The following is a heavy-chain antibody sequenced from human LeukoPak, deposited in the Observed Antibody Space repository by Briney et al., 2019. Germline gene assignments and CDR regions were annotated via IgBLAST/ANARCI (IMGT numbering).Heavy chain of an antibody. Sequence: SETLSLTCTVSGGSISSYYWSWIRQPPGKGLEWIGYIYYSGSTNYNPSLKSRVTISVDTSKNQFSLKLSSVTAADTAVYYCARENRVTLVRGVIDYWGQGTLVTVSS. D-gene: IGHD3-10*01. V-gene: IGHV4-59*01. CDR2: IYYSGST. CDR3: ARENRVTLVRGVIDY. J-gene: IGHJ4*02. CDR1: GGSISSYY.